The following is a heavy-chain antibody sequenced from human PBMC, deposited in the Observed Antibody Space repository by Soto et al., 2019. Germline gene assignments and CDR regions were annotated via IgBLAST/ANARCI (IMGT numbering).Heavy chain of an antibody. D-gene: IGHD3-10*01. V-gene: IGHV1-24*01. CDR2: FEPEDGET. CDR1: GYTLTELS. Sequence: GASVKVSCKVSGYTLTELSVHWVRQAPGKGLEWMGGFEPEDGETIYAQKFQGRVTMTADKSTSTAYMELSSLRSEDTAVYYCARGRGGYYGSGINMDVWGKGTTVTVSS. J-gene: IGHJ6*03. CDR3: ARGRGGYYGSGINMDV.